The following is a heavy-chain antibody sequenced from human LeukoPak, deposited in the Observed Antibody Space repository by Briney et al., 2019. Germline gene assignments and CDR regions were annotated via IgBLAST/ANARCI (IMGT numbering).Heavy chain of an antibody. V-gene: IGHV4-39*07. CDR1: GGSISSSSYY. Sequence: TSETLSLTCTVSGGSISSSSYYWGWIRQPPGKGLEWIGSIYHSGSTYYNPSLKSRVTISVDTSKNQFSLKLSSVTAADTAVYYCARDDITMVRGVFSYYMDVWGKGTTVTVSS. J-gene: IGHJ6*03. CDR2: IYHSGST. CDR3: ARDDITMVRGVFSYYMDV. D-gene: IGHD3-10*01.